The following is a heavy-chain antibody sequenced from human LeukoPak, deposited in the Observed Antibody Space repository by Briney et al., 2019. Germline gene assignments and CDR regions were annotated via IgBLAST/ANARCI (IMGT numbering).Heavy chain of an antibody. CDR3: AREACPYRLCYYDSSGYSLNYYFDY. CDR1: GFTFSSYA. V-gene: IGHV3-30-3*01. CDR2: ISYDGSNK. Sequence: GRSLRLSCAASGFTFSSYAMHWVRQAPGKGLEWVAVISYDGSNKYYADSVKGRFTISRDNSKDTLYLQMNSLRAEDTAVYYCAREACPYRLCYYDSSGYSLNYYFDYWGQGTLVTVSS. J-gene: IGHJ4*02. D-gene: IGHD3-22*01.